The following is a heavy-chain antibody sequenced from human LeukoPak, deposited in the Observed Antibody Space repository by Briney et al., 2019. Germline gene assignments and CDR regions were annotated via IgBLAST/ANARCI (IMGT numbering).Heavy chain of an antibody. Sequence: GGSLRLSCAASGFTFSDYYMSWIRQAPGKGLEWVSYISSISSYTNYADSVKGRFTISRDNAKNSLYLQMNSLRAEDTAVYYWARGTRGDISGYRHDYWGQGTLVTVSS. CDR3: ARGTRGDISGYRHDY. CDR1: GFTFSDYY. J-gene: IGHJ4*02. CDR2: ISSISSYT. V-gene: IGHV3-11*05. D-gene: IGHD3-22*01.